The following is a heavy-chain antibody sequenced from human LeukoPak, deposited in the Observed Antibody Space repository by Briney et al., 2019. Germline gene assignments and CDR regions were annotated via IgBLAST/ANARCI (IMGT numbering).Heavy chain of an antibody. V-gene: IGHV3-9*01. Sequence: PGGSLRLSCAASGFTFNDYAMHWVRQAPGKGPEWVSGISWNSAIIGYADSVKGRFTISRDNVKNSLYLQMNSLRPEDTALYYCAKGSGSYYSPDYWGQGTLVTVSS. CDR1: GFTFNDYA. J-gene: IGHJ4*02. CDR3: AKGSGSYYSPDY. CDR2: ISWNSAII. D-gene: IGHD1-26*01.